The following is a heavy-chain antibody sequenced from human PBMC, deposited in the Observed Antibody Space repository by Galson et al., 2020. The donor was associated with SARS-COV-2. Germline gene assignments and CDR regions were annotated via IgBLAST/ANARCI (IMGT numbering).Heavy chain of an antibody. D-gene: IGHD3-10*02. J-gene: IGHJ3*02. CDR2: IKQDGSEK. Sequence: GGSLRLSCAASGFTFSSYWMRWVRQAPGKGLEWVANIKQDGSEKYYVDSVKGRFTISRDNAKNSLYLQMNSLRAEDTAVYYCARDQCVTMPGGGAIDIWGQGTTVTVSS. CDR3: ARDQCVTMPGGGAIDI. CDR1: GFTFSSYW. V-gene: IGHV3-7*01.